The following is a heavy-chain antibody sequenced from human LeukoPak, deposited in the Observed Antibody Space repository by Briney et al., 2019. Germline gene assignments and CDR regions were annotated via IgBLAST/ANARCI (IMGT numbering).Heavy chain of an antibody. J-gene: IGHJ4*02. CDR1: GYTFTGYY. CDR3: ARDLSWRWPNSGSNYFDY. CDR2: INPNSGGT. V-gene: IGHV1-2*02. D-gene: IGHD4-23*01. Sequence: ASVKVSCKASGYTFTGYYIHWVRQAPGQGLEWMGWINPNSGGTKYAQKFQGRVTMTRDTSISTAYMELRSLRSDDTAVYYCARDLSWRWPNSGSNYFDYWGQGTLVTVSS.